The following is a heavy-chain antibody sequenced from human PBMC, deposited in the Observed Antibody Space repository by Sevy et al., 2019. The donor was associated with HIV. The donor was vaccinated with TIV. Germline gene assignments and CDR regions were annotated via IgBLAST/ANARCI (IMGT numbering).Heavy chain of an antibody. Sequence: GGSLRLSCAASGFTFSSYEMNWVRQATGKGLEWVSYISSSGSTIYYADSVKGRFTISRDNAKNSLYLQMNSLRAEDTAVYYCARDRTRVRGVIVYYYGMDVWGQGTTVTVSS. J-gene: IGHJ6*02. CDR3: ARDRTRVRGVIVYYYGMDV. V-gene: IGHV3-48*03. CDR1: GFTFSSYE. D-gene: IGHD3-10*01. CDR2: ISSSGSTI.